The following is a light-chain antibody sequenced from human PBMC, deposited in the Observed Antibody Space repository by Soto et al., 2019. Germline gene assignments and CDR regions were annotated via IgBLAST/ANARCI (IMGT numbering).Light chain of an antibody. CDR2: GAS. V-gene: IGKV3-20*01. CDR1: QSVYSSY. CDR3: QQYGDSPRT. Sequence: EIVLTQSPGTLSLSPGERATLSCRASQSVYSSYLAWYQQKPGQAPRLLIYGASTRITGIPDRFSGSGSGTDFTLTISRLEPEYFAVYYCQQYGDSPRTFGGGTKVEI. J-gene: IGKJ4*01.